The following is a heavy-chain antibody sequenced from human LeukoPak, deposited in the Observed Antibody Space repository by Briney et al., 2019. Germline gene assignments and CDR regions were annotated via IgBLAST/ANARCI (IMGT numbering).Heavy chain of an antibody. CDR2: INHSGST. CDR1: GGSFSGYY. V-gene: IGHV4-34*01. J-gene: IGHJ6*02. D-gene: IGHD4-17*01. CDR3: AVRWDRTTVTPSYYYGMDA. Sequence: PSETLSLTCAVYGGSFSGYYWSWIRQPPGKGLEWIGEINHSGSTNYNPSLKSRATISVDTSKNQFSLKLSSVTAADTAVYYCAVRWDRTTVTPSYYYGMDAWGQGTTVTVSS.